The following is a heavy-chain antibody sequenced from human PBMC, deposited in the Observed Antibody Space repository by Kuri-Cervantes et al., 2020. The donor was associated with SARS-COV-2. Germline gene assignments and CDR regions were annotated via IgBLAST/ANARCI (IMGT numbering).Heavy chain of an antibody. CDR1: GYSISSGYY. CDR3: ARGMVYAIFDY. V-gene: IGHV4-38-2*01. CDR2: IYHSGST. D-gene: IGHD2-8*01. Sequence: SETLSLTCAVSGYSISSGYYWGWIRQPPGKGLEWIRSIYHSGSTYYNPSLKSRVTISVDTSKNQFSLKLSSVTAADTAVYYCARGMVYAIFDYWGQGTLVTVSS. J-gene: IGHJ4*02.